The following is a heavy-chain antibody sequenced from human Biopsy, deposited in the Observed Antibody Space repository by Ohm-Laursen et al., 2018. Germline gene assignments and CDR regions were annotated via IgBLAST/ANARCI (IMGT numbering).Heavy chain of an antibody. Sequence: SETLSLTWAVYNVSFSSFYWSWIRQPPGKGLEWIGHIYYSVMTNHNPSLQSRVSISVDTSRNQVSLTLSSATAADTAVYYCARDSGILNYGNFKYYHYYGMDVWGRGTRVTVSS. V-gene: IGHV4-59*01. CDR1: NVSFSSFY. D-gene: IGHD4-11*01. J-gene: IGHJ6*02. CDR3: ARDSGILNYGNFKYYHYYGMDV. CDR2: IYYSVMT.